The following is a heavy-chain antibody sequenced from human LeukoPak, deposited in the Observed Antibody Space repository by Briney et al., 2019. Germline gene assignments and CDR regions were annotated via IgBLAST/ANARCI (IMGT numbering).Heavy chain of an antibody. CDR1: GGSITSYY. CDR3: ARDQGRDGYNS. D-gene: IGHD5-24*01. Sequence: PSETLSLTCTVSGGSITSYYWSWIRQPPGKGLEWIGYMYYSGNINYNPSLKSRVTISVDTSKNHFSLKVNSVTAADTAVYYCARDQGRDGYNSWGQGTLVTVSS. J-gene: IGHJ5*02. CDR2: MYYSGNI. V-gene: IGHV4-59*01.